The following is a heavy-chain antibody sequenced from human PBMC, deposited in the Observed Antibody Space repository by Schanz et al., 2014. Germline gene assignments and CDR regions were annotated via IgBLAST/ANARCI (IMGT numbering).Heavy chain of an antibody. J-gene: IGHJ4*01. CDR1: GFTLSNSD. Sequence: QLVGSGGGLIQPGGSLRLSCAASGFTLSNSDMHWVRQGTGKGLEWVSTIGYLGDTYYPDSVKGRFTISRDNAKNSLYLQMNSLRAEDTAVYYCAREQIMAAAGLVDYWGRGTLVTVSS. CDR2: IGYLGDT. V-gene: IGHV3-13*01. CDR3: AREQIMAAAGLVDY. D-gene: IGHD6-13*01.